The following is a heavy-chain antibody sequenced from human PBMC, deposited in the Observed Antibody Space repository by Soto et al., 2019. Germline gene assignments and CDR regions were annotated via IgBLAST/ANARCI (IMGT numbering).Heavy chain of an antibody. V-gene: IGHV1-69*01. CDR3: SSLKLMYGDYYGRDV. CDR1: GGTFNSYP. D-gene: IGHD4-17*01. J-gene: IGHJ6*02. CDR2: IIPILGTA. Sequence: QVQLVQSGAEGKRPGSSVKVSCKASGGTFNSYPISWVRQAPGQGLEWMGGIIPILGTANYAQKFQGRVTITADESTSTSYMELSSLRSEDTALYCCSSLKLMYGDYYGRDVWGQGTTVIVSS.